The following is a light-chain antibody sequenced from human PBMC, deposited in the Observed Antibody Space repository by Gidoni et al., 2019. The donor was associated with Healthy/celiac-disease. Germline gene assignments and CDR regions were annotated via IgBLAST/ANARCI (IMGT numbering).Light chain of an antibody. CDR1: QSISSY. CDR3: QQSYSTPFT. V-gene: IGKV1-39*01. J-gene: IGKJ3*01. Sequence: DIQMTQYPSSLSASVGDRVTITCRASQSISSYLNWYQQKPEKAPKLLIYAASSLQSGVPSRFSSSGSGTDFTLTISSLQPEDFATYYCQQSYSTPFTFGPGTKVDIK. CDR2: AAS.